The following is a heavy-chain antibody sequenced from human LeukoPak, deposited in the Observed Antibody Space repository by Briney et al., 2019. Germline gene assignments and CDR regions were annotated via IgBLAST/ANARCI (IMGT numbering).Heavy chain of an antibody. V-gene: IGHV1-18*04. CDR3: ARVRYYYGSGSYSPPDY. Sequence: ASVKVSCKASGYTFTGYYMHWVRQAPGQGLEWMGWISAYNGNTNYAQKLQGRVTMTTDTSTSTAYMELRSLRSDDTAVYYCARVRYYYGSGSYSPPDYWGQGTLVTVSS. J-gene: IGHJ4*02. D-gene: IGHD3-10*01. CDR1: GYTFTGYY. CDR2: ISAYNGNT.